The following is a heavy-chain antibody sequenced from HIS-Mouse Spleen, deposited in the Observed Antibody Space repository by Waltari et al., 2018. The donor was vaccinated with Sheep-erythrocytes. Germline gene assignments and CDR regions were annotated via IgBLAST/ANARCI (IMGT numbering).Heavy chain of an antibody. J-gene: IGHJ3*02. V-gene: IGHV3-30-3*01. Sequence: VQLVESGGGLVKPGGSLRLSCAASGFTFSSYAMHWVRQAPGKGLEWVAVISYDGSNKYYADSVKGRFTISRDNSKNTLYLQMNSLRAEDTAVYYCARGAFDIWGQGTMVTVSS. CDR3: ARGAFDI. CDR1: GFTFSSYA. CDR2: ISYDGSNK.